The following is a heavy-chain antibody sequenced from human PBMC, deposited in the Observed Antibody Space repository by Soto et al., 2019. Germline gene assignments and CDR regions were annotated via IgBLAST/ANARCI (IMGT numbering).Heavy chain of an antibody. D-gene: IGHD2-2*01. CDR3: SGTEVVPDAPRVYYYYMDL. CDR1: GFTFSGSA. V-gene: IGHV3-73*01. J-gene: IGHJ6*03. Sequence: EVQLVESGGGLVQPGGSLKLSCAASGFTFSGSAMHWVRQPSGKGLECVCRIRSKANSHATAYAASVKGKFTNSRDDSKTTPYLQMNSLKTEDTAVYYCSGTEVVPDAPRVYYYYMDLWGKGTTVTVSS. CDR2: IRSKANSHAT.